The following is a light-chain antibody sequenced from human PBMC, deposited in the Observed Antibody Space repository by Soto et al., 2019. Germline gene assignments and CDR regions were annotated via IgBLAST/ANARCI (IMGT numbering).Light chain of an antibody. Sequence: DIQMTQSPSSLSASVGDRVAFTVRASHHSGHSLALYQQKPGKPMQLLIYGASTLHSGVPSRFSGSGSGTDFNLPISSLQPEDVATYYCQKYDSAPLTFGGGTKVDI. CDR3: QKYDSAPLT. CDR2: GAS. CDR1: HHSGHS. V-gene: IGKV1-27*01. J-gene: IGKJ4*01.